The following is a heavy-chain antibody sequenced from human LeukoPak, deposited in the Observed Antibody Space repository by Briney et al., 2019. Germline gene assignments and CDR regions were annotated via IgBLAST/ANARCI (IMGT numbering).Heavy chain of an antibody. CDR3: ALLPPDALDI. CDR1: GFDVSKYW. CDR2: INVDGSGT. D-gene: IGHD3-22*01. Sequence: GGSLRLSCTASGFDVSKYWMHWVRQVPGKGLVWVARINVDGSGTSYADSMKGRFTISRDNAKNTLHLQMNSLRDDDTAMYYCALLPPDALDIWGHGIMVSVSS. V-gene: IGHV3-74*01. J-gene: IGHJ3*02.